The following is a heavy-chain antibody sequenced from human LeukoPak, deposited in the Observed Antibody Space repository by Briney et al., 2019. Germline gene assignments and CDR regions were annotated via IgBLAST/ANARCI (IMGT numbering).Heavy chain of an antibody. CDR3: ARGFRGVITRLIDY. D-gene: IGHD3-10*01. Sequence: GRSLRLSCAASGLTFSAYGMHWVRQAPGKGLEWVAFISYDGTNKYHADSVKGRFTISRDNSKNTLYLQMNSLRAEDTAVYYCARGFRGVITRLIDYWGQGTLVTVSS. CDR2: ISYDGTNK. V-gene: IGHV3-30*03. CDR1: GLTFSAYG. J-gene: IGHJ4*02.